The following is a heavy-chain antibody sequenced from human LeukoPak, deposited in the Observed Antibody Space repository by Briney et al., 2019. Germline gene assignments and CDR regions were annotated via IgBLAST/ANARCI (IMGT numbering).Heavy chain of an antibody. CDR2: IWYDGSNK. J-gene: IGHJ2*01. CDR1: GFTFSNYG. CDR3: ARDFGSRYFDL. Sequence: GGSLRLSCAASGFTFSNYGMHWVRQAPGKGLQWVTLIWYDGSNKDYADSVKGRFTISRDNSKNTLYLQMNSLRAEDTAVYYCARDFGSRYFDLWGRGTLVTVSS. D-gene: IGHD3-3*01. V-gene: IGHV3-33*01.